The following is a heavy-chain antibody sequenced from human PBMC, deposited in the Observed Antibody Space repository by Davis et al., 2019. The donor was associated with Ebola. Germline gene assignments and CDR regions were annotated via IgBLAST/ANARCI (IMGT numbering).Heavy chain of an antibody. D-gene: IGHD5/OR15-5a*01. Sequence: GESLKISCAASGFTFSSYWMSWVRQAPGKGLEWEAVISYDGSDKYYADSVKGRFTISRDNFKNTLYLQMNSLRAEDTAVYYCAKSVYDPPDVWGQGTTVTVSS. CDR3: AKSVYDPPDV. J-gene: IGHJ6*02. CDR2: ISYDGSDK. V-gene: IGHV3-30*18. CDR1: GFTFSSYW.